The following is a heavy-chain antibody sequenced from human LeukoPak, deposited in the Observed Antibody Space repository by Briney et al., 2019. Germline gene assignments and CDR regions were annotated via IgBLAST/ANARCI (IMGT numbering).Heavy chain of an antibody. Sequence: PSETLSHTCTVSGGSISSYYWSWIRQPPGKGLQWIGYIYYSGSTNYNPSLKSRVTISVDTSKNQFTLKLSSVTAADTGVYYCARGRGATTPFDYWGQGTLVTVSS. CDR3: ARGRGATTPFDY. CDR1: GGSISSYY. CDR2: IYYSGST. D-gene: IGHD5-12*01. J-gene: IGHJ4*02. V-gene: IGHV4-59*08.